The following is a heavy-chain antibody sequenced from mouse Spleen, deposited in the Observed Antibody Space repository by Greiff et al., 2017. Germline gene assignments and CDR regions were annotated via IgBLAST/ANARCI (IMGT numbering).Heavy chain of an antibody. CDR1: GFTFSDYG. CDR3: TRDYGYAWFAY. Sequence: EVKLVESGGGLVKPGGSLKLSCAATGFTFSDYGMHWVRQAPEKGLEWVAYISSGSTTIYYADTVKGRFTISRDNAKNTLFLQMTSLRSEDTAMYYCTRDYGYAWFAYWGQGTLVTVSA. CDR2: ISSGSTTI. D-gene: IGHD1-2*01. V-gene: IGHV5-17*01. J-gene: IGHJ3*01.